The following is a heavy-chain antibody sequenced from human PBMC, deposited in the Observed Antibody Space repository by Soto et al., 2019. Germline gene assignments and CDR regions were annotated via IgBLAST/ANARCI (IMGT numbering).Heavy chain of an antibody. CDR2: ISAYNGNT. V-gene: IGHV1-18*01. CDR1: GYTFTSYG. J-gene: IGHJ6*02. D-gene: IGHD3-10*01. Sequence: ASVKVSCKASGYTFTSYGISWVRQAPGQGLEWMGWISAYNGNTNYAQKLQGRVTMTTDTSTSTAYMELRSLRSDDTAVYYCARDRGDHTYGSGCYWFYYYGKDVWGQGTTVTVSS. CDR3: ARDRGDHTYGSGCYWFYYYGKDV.